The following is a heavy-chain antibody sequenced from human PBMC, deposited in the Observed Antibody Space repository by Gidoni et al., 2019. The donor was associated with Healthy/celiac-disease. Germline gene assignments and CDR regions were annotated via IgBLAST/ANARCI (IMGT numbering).Heavy chain of an antibody. CDR3: ARGSDYVWGSYRYYDY. J-gene: IGHJ4*02. CDR2: INHSGST. CDR1: GGSFSGYY. D-gene: IGHD3-16*02. Sequence: QVQLQQWGAGLLKPSKTLSLTCAVYGGSFSGYYWSWIRQPPGKGLEWIGEINHSGSTNYNPSIKSRVTISVDTSKNQFSLKLSSVTAADTAVYYCARGSDYVWGSYRYYDYWGQGTLVTVSS. V-gene: IGHV4-34*01.